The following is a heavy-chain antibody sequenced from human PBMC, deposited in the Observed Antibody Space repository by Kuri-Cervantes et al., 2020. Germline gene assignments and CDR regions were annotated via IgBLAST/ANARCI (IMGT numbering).Heavy chain of an antibody. CDR2: ISYDGSNK. D-gene: IGHD4-17*01. V-gene: IGHV3-30*03. Sequence: GESLKFSCAASGFIFSSYGMHWVRQAPGKGLEWVAVISYDGSNKYYADSVKGRFTISSDNSKNTLYLQMNSLRAEDTAVYYCARDRPSTVTPPMGYGMDVWGQGTTVTVSS. J-gene: IGHJ6*02. CDR3: ARDRPSTVTPPMGYGMDV. CDR1: GFIFSSYG.